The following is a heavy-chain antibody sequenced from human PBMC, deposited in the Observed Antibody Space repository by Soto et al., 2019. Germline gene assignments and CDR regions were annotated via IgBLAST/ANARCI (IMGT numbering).Heavy chain of an antibody. CDR3: ARVGGYCSGGSCYSPQIDY. D-gene: IGHD2-15*01. J-gene: IGHJ4*02. CDR2: IYHSGST. V-gene: IGHV4-30-2*01. CDR1: GGSISSGGYS. Sequence: QLQLQESGSGLVKPSQTLSLTCAVSGGSISSGGYSWSWIRQPPGKGLEWIGYIYHSGSTYYNPSLKSRVTISVDRSKNQFSLKLSSVTAADTAVYYCARVGGYCSGGSCYSPQIDYWGQGTLVTVSS.